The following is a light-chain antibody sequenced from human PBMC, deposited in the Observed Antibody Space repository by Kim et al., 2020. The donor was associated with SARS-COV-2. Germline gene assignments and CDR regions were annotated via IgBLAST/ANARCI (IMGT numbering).Light chain of an antibody. V-gene: IGKV3-15*01. CDR2: GAS. J-gene: IGKJ1*01. Sequence: EIVMTQSPATLSVSPGERATLSCRASQSVSSHLVWYQQKPGQAPRLLIFGASTRATGIPARFSGSGSGTEFTLTISSLQSEDFAVYYCQQYNYWPPTFGQGTKVDIK. CDR1: QSVSSH. CDR3: QQYNYWPPT.